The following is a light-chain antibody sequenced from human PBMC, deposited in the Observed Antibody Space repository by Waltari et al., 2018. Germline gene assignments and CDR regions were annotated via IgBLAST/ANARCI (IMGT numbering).Light chain of an antibody. J-gene: IGLJ2*01. V-gene: IGLV4-69*01. CDR2: VNSGGSH. CDR1: SGHSDYA. Sequence: QVVLTQSPSASASLGASVKLTCTLSSGHSDYAIPCHQQQPEKGPRYLMKVNSGGSHIKGDGIPDRFSGSSSGAERYLTISSLQSEDEADYYCQTWDTATHVIFAGGTKLTVL. CDR3: QTWDTATHVI.